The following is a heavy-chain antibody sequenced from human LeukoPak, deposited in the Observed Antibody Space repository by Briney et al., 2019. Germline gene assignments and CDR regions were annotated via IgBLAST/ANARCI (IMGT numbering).Heavy chain of an antibody. V-gene: IGHV1-2*06. Sequence: ASVKVSCKASGYTFTDYYMHWVRQAPGQGLEWMGRINPNNGGTDYAQNFQDRVTMTRDTSLSTAYMELSRLTSDDTAVYYCARYGSWFDPWGQGSLVTVSS. CDR1: GYTFTDYY. J-gene: IGHJ5*02. D-gene: IGHD4-17*01. CDR3: ARYGSWFDP. CDR2: INPNNGGT.